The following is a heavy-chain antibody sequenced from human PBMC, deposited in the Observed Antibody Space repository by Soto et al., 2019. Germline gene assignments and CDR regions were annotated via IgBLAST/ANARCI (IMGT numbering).Heavy chain of an antibody. J-gene: IGHJ1*01. CDR2: ISYDGSNK. V-gene: IGHV3-30*18. CDR1: VLTFSSYG. D-gene: IGHD2-15*01. CDR3: AKDDRGRYCSGGSCCPGYFQH. Sequence: PGGPLRLSCAASVLTFSSYGMHWVRQAPGKGREWVAVISYDGSNKYYADSVKGRFTISRDNSKNTLYLQMNSLRAEDTAVYYCAKDDRGRYCSGGSCCPGYFQHWGQGTLVTVSS.